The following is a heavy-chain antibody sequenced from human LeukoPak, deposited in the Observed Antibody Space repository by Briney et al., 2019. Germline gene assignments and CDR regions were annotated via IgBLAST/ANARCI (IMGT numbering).Heavy chain of an antibody. CDR3: ARDPFGDRPFDY. Sequence: SETLSLTCTVSGYSISSGYSWGWIRQPPGKGLEWIGSIYHSGSTYYNPSLKSRVTISVDTSKNQFSLKLSSVTAADTAVYYCARDPFGDRPFDYWGQGTLVTVSS. CDR2: IYHSGST. V-gene: IGHV4-38-2*02. D-gene: IGHD4-17*01. J-gene: IGHJ4*02. CDR1: GYSISSGYS.